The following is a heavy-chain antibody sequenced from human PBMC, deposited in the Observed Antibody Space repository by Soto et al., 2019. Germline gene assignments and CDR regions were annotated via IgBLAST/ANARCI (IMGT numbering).Heavy chain of an antibody. CDR1: GGSISSSSYS. Sequence: SSETLSLTLTVSGGSISSSSYSWGWIRQPPGKGLEWIGSIYYSGSTYYNPSLKSRVTISVDTSKNQFSLKLSSVTAADTAVYYCARLKWSGYYPDYYYYGMDVGGQGTTVTVSS. CDR3: ARLKWSGYYPDYYYYGMDV. CDR2: IYYSGST. V-gene: IGHV4-39*01. D-gene: IGHD3-3*01. J-gene: IGHJ6*02.